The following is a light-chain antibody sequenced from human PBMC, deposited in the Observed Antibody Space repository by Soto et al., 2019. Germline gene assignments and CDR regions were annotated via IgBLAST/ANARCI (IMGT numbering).Light chain of an antibody. CDR2: GAS. CDR1: QSVSRSY. V-gene: IGKV3-20*01. Sequence: EIVLTQSPGTLSLSPGERATLSCRASQSVSRSYLAWYQQKPGQAPRLLIYGASSRATGIPDRFSGSGSGTDFTLTISRLEPEDFAVYYCQQYGYSLYTFGQGTKLEIK. J-gene: IGKJ2*01. CDR3: QQYGYSLYT.